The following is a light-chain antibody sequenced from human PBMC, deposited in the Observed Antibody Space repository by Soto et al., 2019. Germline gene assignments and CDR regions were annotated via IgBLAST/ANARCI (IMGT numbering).Light chain of an antibody. CDR2: DNN. J-gene: IGLJ3*02. V-gene: IGLV1-51*01. CDR1: SSNIGNNY. CDR3: GTWDSSLSVWV. Sequence: QSVLTQPPSVSAAPGQTVTISCSASSSNIGNNYVSWYQQFPGTAPKLLIYDNNKRPSGIPDRFSGSKSGTSATLGITGLQTGDEADYYCGTWDSSLSVWVFGGGTKLTV.